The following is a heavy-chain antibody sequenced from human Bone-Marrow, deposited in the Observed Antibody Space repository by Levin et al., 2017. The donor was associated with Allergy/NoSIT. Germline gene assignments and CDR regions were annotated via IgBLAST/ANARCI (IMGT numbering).Heavy chain of an antibody. CDR2: ISDDGSSK. V-gene: IGHV3-30-3*01. D-gene: IGHD6-19*01. Sequence: GGSLRLSCAVSGFPLSSFAMHWVRQAPGRGLEWVGVISDDGSSKYYADPVKGRFTMSRDTSKNTQYLQMNSLRPEDTALYYCARDHTRASNAGWFLHWGQGTLVTVSS. J-gene: IGHJ4*02. CDR3: ARDHTRASNAGWFLH. CDR1: GFPLSSFA.